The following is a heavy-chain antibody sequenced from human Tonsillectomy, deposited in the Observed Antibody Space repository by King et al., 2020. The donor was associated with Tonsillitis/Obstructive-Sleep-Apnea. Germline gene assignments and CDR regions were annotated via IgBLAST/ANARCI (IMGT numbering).Heavy chain of an antibody. CDR3: AREEEWAQFDP. Sequence: VQLVESGGGVVQPGRSLRLSCAASGFTFSGYAMHWVRQAPGKGLEWVAVISYDGSNKYYVDSVKGRFTISRDNSKNTLYLQMNSLRAEDTAVYYCAREEEWAQFDPWGQGTLVTVSS. D-gene: IGHD3-3*01. J-gene: IGHJ5*02. CDR1: GFTFSGYA. V-gene: IGHV3-30*04. CDR2: ISYDGSNK.